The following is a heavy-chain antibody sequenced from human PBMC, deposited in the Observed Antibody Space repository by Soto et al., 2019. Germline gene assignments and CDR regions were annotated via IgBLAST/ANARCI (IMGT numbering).Heavy chain of an antibody. CDR3: ASVHGGNSNSYFGMDA. J-gene: IGHJ6*02. CDR1: GFTFSSYT. V-gene: IGHV3-21*01. CDR2: ISSSNSI. Sequence: EMLLVESGGGLVKPGGSLTLSCAASGFTFSSYTMNWVRQAPGKELEWVSSISSSNSIHYADSVKGRFTISRDNAKNSLYLQMNSLRVEDTGVYHCASVHGGNSNSYFGMDAWGQGTTVTVSS. D-gene: IGHD2-21*02.